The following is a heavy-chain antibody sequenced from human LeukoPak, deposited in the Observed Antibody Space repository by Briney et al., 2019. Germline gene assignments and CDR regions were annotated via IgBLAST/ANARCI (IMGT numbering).Heavy chain of an antibody. V-gene: IGHV4-34*01. Sequence: SETLSLTCAVYGGSFSGYYWSWIRQPPGKGLEWIGEINHSGSTNYNPSLRSRVTISVDTSKNQFSLKLSSVPAADTAVYYCANIVGATDYYGMDVWGQGTTVTVSS. CDR2: INHSGST. D-gene: IGHD1-26*01. CDR3: ANIVGATDYYGMDV. J-gene: IGHJ6*02. CDR1: GGSFSGYY.